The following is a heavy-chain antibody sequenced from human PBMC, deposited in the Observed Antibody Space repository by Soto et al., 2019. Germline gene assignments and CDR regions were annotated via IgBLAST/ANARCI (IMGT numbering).Heavy chain of an antibody. J-gene: IGHJ4*02. CDR3: AKDSSPGPVGASYFDY. Sequence: GGSLRLSCAASGFTFSSYAMSWVRQAPGKGLEWVSAISGSGGSTYYADSVKGRFTISRDNSKNTLYLQMNSLRAEDTAVYYCAKDSSPGPVGASYFDYWGQGTLVTVSS. CDR1: GFTFSSYA. V-gene: IGHV3-23*01. CDR2: ISGSGGST. D-gene: IGHD1-26*01.